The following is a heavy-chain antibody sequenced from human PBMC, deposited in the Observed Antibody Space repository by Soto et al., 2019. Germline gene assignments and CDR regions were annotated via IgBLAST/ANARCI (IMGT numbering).Heavy chain of an antibody. CDR2: ISSTSTT. CDR1: GFSFSNYE. Sequence: GGSLRLSCAASGFSFSNYEMNWVRQAPGKGLEWDSFISSTSTTYYADAVKGRFTFSRDNAKNSLSLQMNSLRAEDTAVYYCARGYSFTYGFDYWGQGTLVTVSS. J-gene: IGHJ4*02. CDR3: ARGYSFTYGFDY. V-gene: IGHV3-48*03. D-gene: IGHD5-12*01.